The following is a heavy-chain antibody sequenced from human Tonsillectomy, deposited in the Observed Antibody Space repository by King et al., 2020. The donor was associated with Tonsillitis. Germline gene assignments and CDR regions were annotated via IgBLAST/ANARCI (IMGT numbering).Heavy chain of an antibody. CDR1: GFTFDDYA. J-gene: IGHJ4*02. CDR3: AKDRGSYGSGSYYTD. Sequence: VQLVESGGGLVQPGRSLRLSCAASGFTFDDYAMHWVRQAPGKGLEWVSGISWNSGSIGYADSVKGRFTISRDNAKNSLYLQMNSLRAEDTALYYCAKDRGSYGSGSYYTDWGQGTLVTVSS. V-gene: IGHV3-9*01. CDR2: ISWNSGSI. D-gene: IGHD3-10*01.